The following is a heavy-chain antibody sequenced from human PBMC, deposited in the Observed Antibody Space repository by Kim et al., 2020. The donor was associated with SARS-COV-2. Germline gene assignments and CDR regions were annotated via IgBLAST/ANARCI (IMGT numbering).Heavy chain of an antibody. Sequence: SETLSLTCAVSGGSISSSNWWSWVRQPPGKGLEWIGEIYHSGSTNYNSSLKSRVTISVDKSKNQFSLKLRSVTAADTAVYYCARVPYYDFWSGYPDYWGQRPLVTVSP. CDR1: GGSISSSNW. CDR2: IYHSGST. V-gene: IGHV4-4*02. CDR3: ARVPYYDFWSGYPDY. D-gene: IGHD3-3*01. J-gene: IGHJ4*02.